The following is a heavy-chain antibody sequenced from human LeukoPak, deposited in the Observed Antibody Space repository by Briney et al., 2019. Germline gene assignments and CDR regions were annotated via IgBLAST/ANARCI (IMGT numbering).Heavy chain of an antibody. J-gene: IGHJ6*03. D-gene: IGHD5-18*01. CDR2: ISAYNGNT. V-gene: IGHV1-18*01. Sequence: ASVKVSCKASGYTFTSYAMHWVRQAPGQRLEWMGWISAYNGNTNYAQKLQGRVTMTTDTSTSTAYMELRSLRSDDTAVYYCARDSGRAHYYSPIQLWSPAPYYYYYYMDVWGKGTTVTVSS. CDR1: GYTFTSYA. CDR3: ARDSGRAHYYSPIQLWSPAPYYYYYYMDV.